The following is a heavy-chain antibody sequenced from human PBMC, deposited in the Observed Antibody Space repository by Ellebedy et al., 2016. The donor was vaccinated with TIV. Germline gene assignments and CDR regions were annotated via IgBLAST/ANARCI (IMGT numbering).Heavy chain of an antibody. J-gene: IGHJ4*02. V-gene: IGHV1-18*01. CDR1: GYTFTSYG. Sequence: GESLKISCAASGYTFTSYGISWVRQAPGQGLEWMGWISAYNSNTNYAQKLQGRVTMTTDTSTSTAYMELRSLRSDDTAVYFCARDLASNNWCPKYFDYWGQGTLVTVSS. CDR2: ISAYNSNT. D-gene: IGHD6-13*01. CDR3: ARDLASNNWCPKYFDY.